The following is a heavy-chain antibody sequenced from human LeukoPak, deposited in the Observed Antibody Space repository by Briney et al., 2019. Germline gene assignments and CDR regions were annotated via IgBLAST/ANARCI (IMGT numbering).Heavy chain of an antibody. CDR1: GYTFTSYG. J-gene: IGHJ4*02. Sequence: SVKVSCNASGYTFTSYGISWVRQAPGQGLEWMGWISAYNGNTNYAQKLQGRVTMTTDTSTSTAYMELRSLRSDDTAVYYCARGRGYCSSISCLPEGYWGQGTLVTVSS. D-gene: IGHD2-2*01. CDR2: ISAYNGNT. CDR3: ARGRGYCSSISCLPEGY. V-gene: IGHV1-18*04.